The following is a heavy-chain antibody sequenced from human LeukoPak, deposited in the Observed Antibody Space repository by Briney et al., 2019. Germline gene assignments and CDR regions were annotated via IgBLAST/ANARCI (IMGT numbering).Heavy chain of an antibody. D-gene: IGHD7-27*01. CDR1: GFTVSNNY. V-gene: IGHV3-53*01. CDR3: ARVGTGDVDY. Sequence: GGSPRLSCAASGFTVSNNYMSWVRQAPGKGLELVSVICSGGSTRYADSVKGRFTISRDNSKNTVYLQMNNLRAEDTAMYYCARVGTGDVDYWGQGTLVTVSS. CDR2: ICSGGST. J-gene: IGHJ4*02.